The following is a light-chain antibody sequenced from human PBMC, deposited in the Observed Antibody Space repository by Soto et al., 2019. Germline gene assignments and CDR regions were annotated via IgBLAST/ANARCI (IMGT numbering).Light chain of an antibody. V-gene: IGKV3-20*01. CDR3: KQYGSSGT. Sequence: EIVFTHSPGTLSLSPGERATLSCRASQSVSNNYLAWYQQKPGQAPRLLIYGASNRATGIPGRFSGSGSGTEFPLTISXLEPEEFAVYYCKQYGSSGTFGQGTKVDIK. CDR1: QSVSNNY. J-gene: IGKJ1*01. CDR2: GAS.